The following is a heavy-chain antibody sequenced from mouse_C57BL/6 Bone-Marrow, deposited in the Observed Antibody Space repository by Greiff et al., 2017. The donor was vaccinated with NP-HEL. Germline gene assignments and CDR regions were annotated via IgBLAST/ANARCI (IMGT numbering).Heavy chain of an antibody. V-gene: IGHV7-3*01. CDR3: ARWDGYFDY. CDR2: IRNKANGYTT. CDR1: GFTFTDYY. Sequence: EVMLVESGAGLVQPGGSLSLSCAASGFTFTDYYMSWVRQPPGKALEWLGFIRNKANGYTTDYRASVKSRFTRSRDNSQNILYLQMNALREEDSATYYCARWDGYFDYWGQGTTLTGSS. D-gene: IGHD2-3*01. J-gene: IGHJ2*01.